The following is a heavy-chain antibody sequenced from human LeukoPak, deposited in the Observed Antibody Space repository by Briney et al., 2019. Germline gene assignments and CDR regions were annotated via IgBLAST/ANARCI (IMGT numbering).Heavy chain of an antibody. J-gene: IGHJ2*01. D-gene: IGHD6-13*01. CDR1: GGTFSSYA. CDR3: ARDPSYSSSWYWYFDL. Sequence: ASVKVSCKASGGTFSSYAISWVRQAPGQGLEWMGRIIPILGIANYAQKFQGRATITADKSTSTAYMELSSLRSEDTAVYYCARDPSYSSSWYWYFDLWGRGTLVTVSS. CDR2: IIPILGIA. V-gene: IGHV1-69*04.